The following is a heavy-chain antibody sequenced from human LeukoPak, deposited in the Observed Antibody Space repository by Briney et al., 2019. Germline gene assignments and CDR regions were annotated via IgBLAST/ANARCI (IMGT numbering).Heavy chain of an antibody. CDR2: IYYSGST. CDR3: ARGYGDRTEAERNWFDP. CDR1: GGSISSYY. J-gene: IGHJ5*02. Sequence: SETLSLTCTVSGGSISSYYWSWIRQPPGKGLEWIGYIYYSGSTNYNPSLKSRATISVDTSKNQFSLKLSSVTAADTAVYYCARGYGDRTEAERNWFDPSGEGTLVTVSS. D-gene: IGHD4-17*01. V-gene: IGHV4-59*12.